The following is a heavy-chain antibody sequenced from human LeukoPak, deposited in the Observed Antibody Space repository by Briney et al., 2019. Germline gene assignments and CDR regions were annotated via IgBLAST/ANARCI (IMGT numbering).Heavy chain of an antibody. CDR3: ARDHNYAFDN. V-gene: IGHV3-48*01. D-gene: IGHD1-1*01. CDR1: GFPFIEYS. Sequence: GGSLRLSCTASGFPFIEYSMNWVRQAPGKGLEWISYIGIDSGNTKYADSVRGRFTISTDKAKNSLYLQINSLRVEDTAVYYCARDHNYAFDNWGQGTLVSVAS. J-gene: IGHJ4*02. CDR2: IGIDSGNT.